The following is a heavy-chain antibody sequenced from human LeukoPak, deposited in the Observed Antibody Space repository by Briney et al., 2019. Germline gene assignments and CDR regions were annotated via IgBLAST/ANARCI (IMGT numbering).Heavy chain of an antibody. D-gene: IGHD3-16*02. CDR1: GASFSGYY. CDR2: ISHSGST. V-gene: IGHV4-34*01. CDR3: ARVYSGVWGSSRYWYNWFDP. J-gene: IGHJ5*02. Sequence: SETLSLTCAVSGASFSGYYWNWIRQPPGKGLEWIGEISHSGSTNYNPSLKSRVTISVDASNKQFSLKLSSVTAADTAVYYCARVYSGVWGSSRYWYNWFDPWGQGTLVTVSS.